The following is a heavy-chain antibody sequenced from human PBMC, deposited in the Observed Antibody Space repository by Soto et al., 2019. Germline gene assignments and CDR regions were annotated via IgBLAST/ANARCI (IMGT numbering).Heavy chain of an antibody. CDR2: IYNSGST. V-gene: IGHV4-30-4*01. Sequence: QVQLQEPGPRLVEPSQTLSLTCSVSGGSISSADYCWSWIRQSPGTGLEWLGHIYNSGSTYINSSLKSRLTXSXXMSNTLFSLKLNSVTAADTAVYYCARGPSGDKVDYWGQGTLVTISS. D-gene: IGHD1-26*01. CDR1: GGSISSADYC. J-gene: IGHJ4*02. CDR3: ARGPSGDKVDY.